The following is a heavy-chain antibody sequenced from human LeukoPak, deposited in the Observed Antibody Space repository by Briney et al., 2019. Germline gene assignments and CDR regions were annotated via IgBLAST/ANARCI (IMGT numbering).Heavy chain of an antibody. V-gene: IGHV1-69*04. CDR2: IIPNLGTT. Sequence: GSSVKVSCKAFGGTSNSHAISWVRQAPGQGLEWMGRIIPNLGTTNRAQNFQDRVTLTADKSTNTAYMELTSLTSDDTAVYYCATTNDGGGYQWGDFFDFWGQGTLVTVPS. CDR3: ATTNDGGGYQWGDFFDF. J-gene: IGHJ4*02. CDR1: GGTSNSHA. D-gene: IGHD3-22*01.